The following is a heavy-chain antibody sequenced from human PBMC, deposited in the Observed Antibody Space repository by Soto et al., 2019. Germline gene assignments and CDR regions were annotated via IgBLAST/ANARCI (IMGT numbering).Heavy chain of an antibody. V-gene: IGHV6-1*01. D-gene: IGHD2-2*01. CDR1: GDSVSSNSSA. CDR3: ARVGYCSSTSCYGGHYYYYGMDV. J-gene: IGHJ6*02. Sequence: SQTLSLSFAISGDSVSSNSSAWNWIRQSPSRGLEWLGRTYYRSKWYNDYAVSVKSRITINPDTSKNQFSLQLNSVTPEDTAVYYCARVGYCSSTSCYGGHYYYYGMDVWGQGTTVTVSS. CDR2: TYYRSKWYN.